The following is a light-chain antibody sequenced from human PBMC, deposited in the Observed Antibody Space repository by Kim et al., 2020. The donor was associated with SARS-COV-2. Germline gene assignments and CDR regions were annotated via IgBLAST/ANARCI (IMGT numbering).Light chain of an antibody. V-gene: IGLV2-14*03. Sequence: GHSITISCTGTSSDVGGYNNVSWYQQHPGIAPKLMIYDVSDRPSGVSDRFAGSKTGNTASLTISGRQPEDEAYYYCSTYTSSTTRIFGGGTQLTVL. CDR1: SSDVGGYNN. CDR3: STYTSSTTRI. CDR2: DVS. J-gene: IGLJ2*01.